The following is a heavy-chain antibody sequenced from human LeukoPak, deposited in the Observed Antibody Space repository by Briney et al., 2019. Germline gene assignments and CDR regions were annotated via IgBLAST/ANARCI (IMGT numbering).Heavy chain of an antibody. V-gene: IGHV4-59*01. J-gene: IGHJ6*03. CDR3: ARGGERWLRPNYYYYYYMDV. CDR2: IYYSGST. Sequence: SETLSLTCTDSGGSISSYFGSWIREPPRKGVERMGHIYYSGSTNYNPSLKSRVTISVDTSKNQFSLKLSSVTAADTAVYYCARGGERWLRPNYYYYYYMDVWGKGTTVTVSS. D-gene: IGHD5-12*01. CDR1: GGSISSYF.